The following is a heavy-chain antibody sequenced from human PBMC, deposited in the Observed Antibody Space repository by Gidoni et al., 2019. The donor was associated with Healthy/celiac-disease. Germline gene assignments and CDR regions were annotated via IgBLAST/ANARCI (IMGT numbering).Heavy chain of an antibody. V-gene: IGHV3-21*01. Sequence: EVQLVESGGGLVKPGGSLRLSCAASGFTFSSYSMNWVRQAPGKGLEWVSSISSSSSYIYYADSVKGRFTISRDNAKNSLYLQMNSLRAEDTAVYYCARDPFSDDWFDPWGQGTLVTVSS. CDR3: ARDPFSDDWFDP. CDR1: GFTFSSYS. J-gene: IGHJ5*02. D-gene: IGHD1-26*01. CDR2: ISSSSSYI.